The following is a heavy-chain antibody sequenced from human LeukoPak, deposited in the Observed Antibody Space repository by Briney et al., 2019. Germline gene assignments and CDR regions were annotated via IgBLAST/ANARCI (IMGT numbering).Heavy chain of an antibody. CDR1: GGSFSGYY. D-gene: IGHD3-9*01. CDR3: ARENGLRYFDWLLLPFDY. J-gene: IGHJ4*02. Sequence: SETLSLTCAVYGGSFSGYYWSWIRQPPGKGLEWIGEINHSGSTNYNPSLKSRVTISVDTSKNQFSLKLSSLTAADTAVYHCARENGLRYFDWLLLPFDYWGQGTLVTVSS. V-gene: IGHV4-34*01. CDR2: INHSGST.